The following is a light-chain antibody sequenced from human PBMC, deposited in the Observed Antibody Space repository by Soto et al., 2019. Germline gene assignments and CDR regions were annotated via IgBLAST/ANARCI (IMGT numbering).Light chain of an antibody. CDR3: QQRSNWPPTWT. V-gene: IGKV3-11*01. J-gene: IGKJ1*01. CDR1: QSVSSY. CDR2: DAS. Sequence: TQSPSTLSFSPGERATLSCRAIQSVSSYLACYQQKPGQAPRLLIYDASKRATGIPARFSGSGSGTDFTLTISSLEPEDFAVYYCQQRSNWPPTWTFGQGTKVDIK.